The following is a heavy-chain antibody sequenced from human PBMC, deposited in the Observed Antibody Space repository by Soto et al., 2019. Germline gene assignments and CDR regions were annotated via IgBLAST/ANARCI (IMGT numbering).Heavy chain of an antibody. CDR1: GGSISSYY. D-gene: IGHD3-3*01. V-gene: IGHV4-59*01. CDR2: IYYSGST. Sequence: SETLSLTCTVSGGSISSYYWSWIRQPPGKGLEWIGYIYYSGSTNYNPSLKSRVTISVDTSKNQFSLKLSSVTAADTAVYYCARVFKNYDLMDVWGQGTTVTVSS. CDR3: ARVFKNYDLMDV. J-gene: IGHJ6*02.